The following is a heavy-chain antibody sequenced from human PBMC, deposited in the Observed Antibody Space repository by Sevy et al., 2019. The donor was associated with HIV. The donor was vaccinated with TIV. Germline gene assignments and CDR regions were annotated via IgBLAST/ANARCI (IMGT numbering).Heavy chain of an antibody. J-gene: IGHJ3*02. Sequence: GGSLRLSCAASGFRFSSFAMIWVRQAPGKGLEWVSEICGGDGSTYYADSVKGRFTISRENSKNTVYLQMSSLRAEDTALYYCAKGCNSDYFGDDTLDIWGQGTMVTVSS. CDR1: GFRFSSFA. CDR2: ICGGDGST. V-gene: IGHV3-23*01. D-gene: IGHD3-22*01. CDR3: AKGCNSDYFGDDTLDI.